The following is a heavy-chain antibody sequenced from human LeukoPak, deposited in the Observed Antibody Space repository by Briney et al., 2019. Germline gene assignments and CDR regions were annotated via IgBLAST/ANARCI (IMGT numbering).Heavy chain of an antibody. CDR2: IWYDGSNK. D-gene: IGHD3-10*01. V-gene: IGHV3-33*06. Sequence: GRSLRLSCAAPGFTFSSYGMHWVRQAPGKGLEWVAVIWYDGSNKYYADSVKGRFTISRDNSENTLYLQMNSLRAEDTALYYCVKDHSYGSGSYWYYFDYWGQGTLVTVSS. CDR1: GFTFSSYG. CDR3: VKDHSYGSGSYWYYFDY. J-gene: IGHJ4*02.